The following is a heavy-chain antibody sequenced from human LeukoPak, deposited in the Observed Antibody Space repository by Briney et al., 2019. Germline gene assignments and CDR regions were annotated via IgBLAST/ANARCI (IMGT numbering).Heavy chain of an antibody. CDR3: ALYPAVDTAMVSWFDP. V-gene: IGHV5-10-1*01. CDR2: IDPSDSYT. D-gene: IGHD5-18*01. J-gene: IGHJ5*02. Sequence: GESLKISFKGSGYRFTSYWISWVRPMPGKGLEWMGRIDPSDSYTNYSPSFQGHVTISADKSISTAYLQWSSLKASDTAMYYCALYPAVDTAMVSWFDPWGQGTLVTVSS. CDR1: GYRFTSYW.